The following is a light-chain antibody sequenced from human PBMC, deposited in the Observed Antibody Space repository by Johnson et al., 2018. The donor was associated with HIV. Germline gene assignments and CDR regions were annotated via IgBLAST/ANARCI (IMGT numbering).Light chain of an antibody. CDR1: SSNIGNNY. CDR3: GTWDSSLSAPV. V-gene: IGLV1-51*01. Sequence: QSILTQPPSVSAAPGQKVTISCSGSSSNIGNNYVSWYQQLPGTAPKLLIYDNNQRPSGIPDRFSGSKSGTSATLGLTGLPTGDEADYYCGTWDSSLSAPVFGTGTKVTVL. J-gene: IGLJ1*01. CDR2: DNN.